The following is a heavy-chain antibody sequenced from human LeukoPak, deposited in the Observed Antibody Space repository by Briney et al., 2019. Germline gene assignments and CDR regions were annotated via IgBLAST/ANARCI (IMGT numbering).Heavy chain of an antibody. CDR1: GFTFSSYW. D-gene: IGHD3-10*01. CDR2: IYSDGRST. V-gene: IGHV3-74*01. Sequence: GGSLRLSCAASGFTFSSYWMHWVRQAPGKGLVWVSRIYSDGRSTSYADSVKGRFTISRDNSKNTLYLQMNSLRPEDTAVYYCASRALYWGQGTLVTVSS. CDR3: ASRALY. J-gene: IGHJ4*02.